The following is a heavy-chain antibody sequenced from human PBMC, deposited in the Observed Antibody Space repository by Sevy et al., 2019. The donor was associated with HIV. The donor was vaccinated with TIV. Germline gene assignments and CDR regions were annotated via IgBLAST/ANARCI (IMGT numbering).Heavy chain of an antibody. Sequence: GGSLRLSCAASGFTFSDYYMSWIRQAPGKGLEWVSYISSSSSYTNYAAAVKGRFTISRDNAKNSLYLQMNSLRAEDTAVYYCARDQRSYDILTGYYHDAFDIWGQGTMVTVSS. J-gene: IGHJ3*02. CDR1: GFTFSDYY. V-gene: IGHV3-11*06. CDR2: ISSSSSYT. D-gene: IGHD3-9*01. CDR3: ARDQRSYDILTGYYHDAFDI.